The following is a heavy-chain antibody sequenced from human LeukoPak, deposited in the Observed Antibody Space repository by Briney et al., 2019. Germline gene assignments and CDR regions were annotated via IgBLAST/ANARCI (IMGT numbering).Heavy chain of an antibody. CDR2: IKTNTDGGTT. D-gene: IGHD2/OR15-2a*01. CDR3: ATVRSPDSTSFDY. Sequence: GSLRLSCAASGFTFSIAWMIWVRQAPGKGLEWVGRIKTNTDGGTTDYAAPVKGRFTISRDDSKDAIYLQMDSLKTEDTAVYFCATVRSPDSTSFDYWGQGTLVTVSS. V-gene: IGHV3-15*01. J-gene: IGHJ4*02. CDR1: GFTFSIAW.